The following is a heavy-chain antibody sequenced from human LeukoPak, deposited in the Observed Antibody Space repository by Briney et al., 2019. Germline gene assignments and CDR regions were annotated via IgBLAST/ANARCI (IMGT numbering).Heavy chain of an antibody. V-gene: IGHV1-18*01. D-gene: IGHD3-10*01. Sequence: ASVKVSCKASGYTFISYGISWVRQAPGQGLEWMGWISTYNGNTNYAQKLQGRVTMTTDTSTSTAYMELRSLRSDDTAVYYCARDVRGSSGSRLLWFGDDFHHWGQGSLVTVSS. J-gene: IGHJ1*01. CDR2: ISTYNGNT. CDR3: ARDVRGSSGSRLLWFGDDFHH. CDR1: GYTFISYG.